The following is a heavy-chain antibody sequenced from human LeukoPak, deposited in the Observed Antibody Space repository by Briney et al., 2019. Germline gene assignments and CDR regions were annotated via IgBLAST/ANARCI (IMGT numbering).Heavy chain of an antibody. V-gene: IGHV3-74*01. CDR2: IDSVGRST. Sequence: GGSLRLSCAASGFTFCSYWMDGVGQAPGKGLMWFSRIDSVGRSTSYADSMKGRFTISRDYAKNTLYLQMNSLRAEDTAVYYCARLGAYSSLGPFDYWGQGTLVTVSS. CDR1: GFTFCSYW. J-gene: IGHJ4*02. CDR3: ARLGAYSSLGPFDY. D-gene: IGHD6-6*01.